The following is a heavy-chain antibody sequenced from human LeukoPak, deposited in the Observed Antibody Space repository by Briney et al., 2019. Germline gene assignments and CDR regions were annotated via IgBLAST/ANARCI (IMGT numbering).Heavy chain of an antibody. CDR3: ARGLSDVY. CDR2: INHSGST. V-gene: IGHV4-34*01. CDR1: GGSFSGYY. J-gene: IGHJ4*02. Sequence: SETLSLTCAVYGGSFSGYYWTWIRQPPGKGLEWIGEINHSGSTNYNPSLKSRVTISVDTSKNQFSLILNSVTAADTAVYYCARGLSDVYWGQETLVTVSS.